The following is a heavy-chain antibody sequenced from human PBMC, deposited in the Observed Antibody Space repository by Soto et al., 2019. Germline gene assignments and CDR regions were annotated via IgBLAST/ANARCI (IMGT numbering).Heavy chain of an antibody. CDR3: FFQAEDGIRALCTVSAFLLNRSSDL. CDR2: VSHDGRNT. J-gene: IGHJ2*01. V-gene: IGHV3-30*03. Sequence: GKGLEWVAVVSHDGRNTHYADSVKGRFTISRDSSKNTVSLEMTSLRAEDTAVYYFFFQAEDGIRALCTVSAFLLNRSSDL. D-gene: IGHD1-26*01.